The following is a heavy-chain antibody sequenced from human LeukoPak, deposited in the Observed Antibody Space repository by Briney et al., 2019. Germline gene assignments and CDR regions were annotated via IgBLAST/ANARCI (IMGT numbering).Heavy chain of an antibody. CDR2: IYPGDSDT. D-gene: IGHD4/OR15-4a*01. J-gene: IGHJ4*02. Sequence: PGGSLQISCQGSGYRFTSNWIGWVRQLPGKGLEWMGIIYPGDSDTRYSPSFQGQVTISAAKSISTAYLQWSSLNASDTAMYYCATMVMTTRAFDYWGQGTLVTVSS. V-gene: IGHV5-51*01. CDR3: ATMVMTTRAFDY. CDR1: GYRFTSNW.